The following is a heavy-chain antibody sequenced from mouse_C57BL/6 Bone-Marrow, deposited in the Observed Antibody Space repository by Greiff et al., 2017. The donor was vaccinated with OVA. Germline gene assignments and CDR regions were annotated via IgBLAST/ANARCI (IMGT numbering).Heavy chain of an antibody. V-gene: IGHV1-55*01. CDR3: ARHYSNYDYYAMDY. J-gene: IGHJ4*01. CDR2: IYPGSGST. CDR1: GYTFTSYW. Sequence: VKLQQPGAELVKPGASVKMSCKASGYTFTSYWITWVKQRPGQGLEWIGDIYPGSGSTNYNEKFKSKATLTVDTSSSTAYMQLSSLTSEDSAVYYCARHYSNYDYYAMDYWGQGTSVTVSS. D-gene: IGHD2-5*01.